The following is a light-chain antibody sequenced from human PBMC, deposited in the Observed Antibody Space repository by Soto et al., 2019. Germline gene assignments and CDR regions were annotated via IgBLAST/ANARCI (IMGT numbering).Light chain of an antibody. J-gene: IGKJ1*01. CDR3: QQYGSSPWT. V-gene: IGKV3-20*01. CDR2: GAS. Sequence: ETVLTQSPATLSLSPGERATLSCRASQTIRSNYLAWYRQTPGQAPRLLIYGASNRATGIADRFSGSGSGTDFTLIISILEPEDVALYYCQQYGSSPWTFGQGTKLEIK. CDR1: QTIRSNY.